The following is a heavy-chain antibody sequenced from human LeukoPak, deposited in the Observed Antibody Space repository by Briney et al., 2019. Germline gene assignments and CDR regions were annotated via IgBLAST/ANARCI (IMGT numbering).Heavy chain of an antibody. CDR1: GYSISSGYY. V-gene: IGHV4-38-2*01. D-gene: IGHD5-18*01. Sequence: PSETLSLTCAVSGYSISSGYYWGWIRQPPGEGLEWIGSIYHSGSTYYNPSLKSRVTISVDTSKNQFSLKLSSVTAADTAVYYCARGAAGYSYRIDYWGQGTLVTVSS. CDR3: ARGAAGYSYRIDY. CDR2: IYHSGST. J-gene: IGHJ4*02.